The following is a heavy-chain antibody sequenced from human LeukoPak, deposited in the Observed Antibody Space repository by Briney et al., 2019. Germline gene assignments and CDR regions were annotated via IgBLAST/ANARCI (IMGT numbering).Heavy chain of an antibody. CDR2: INTGGSDS. Sequence: GGSLRLSCAASGFTFSSHWMPWVRQAPGKGLVWVSRINTGGSDSAYADSVNGRFTISRDNAKNTMYLQMNRLRADDTAIYYCARGGDSGVYWTTPPADWGQGTLVTVSS. V-gene: IGHV3-74*01. CDR3: ARGGDSGVYWTTPPAD. J-gene: IGHJ4*02. CDR1: GFTFSSHW. D-gene: IGHD3-22*01.